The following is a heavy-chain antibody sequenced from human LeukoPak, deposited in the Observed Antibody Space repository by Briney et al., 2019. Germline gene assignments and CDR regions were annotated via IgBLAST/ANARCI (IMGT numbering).Heavy chain of an antibody. V-gene: IGHV3-7*01. CDR1: GLIFRNYW. D-gene: IGHD1-1*01. Sequence: PGGSLGFSGAAAGLIFRNYWMGWFRQAPGKGLEWVANINEDGSEKYYVDSVKGRFTISRDNAKNSLYLQMNILRAEDTAVFYCLNGPGHCGQGTLVTVSS. CDR2: INEDGSEK. CDR3: LNGPGH. J-gene: IGHJ4*02.